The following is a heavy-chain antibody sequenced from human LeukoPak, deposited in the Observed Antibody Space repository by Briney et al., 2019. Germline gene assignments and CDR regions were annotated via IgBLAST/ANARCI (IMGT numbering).Heavy chain of an antibody. Sequence: GGSLRLSCAASGFTFSSYSMNWVRQAPGKGLEWVSSISSSSSYIYYADSVKGRFTISRDNAKNSLYLQMNSLRAEDTAVYYCARGVYAILGSFDYWGQETLVTVSS. CDR2: ISSSSSYI. V-gene: IGHV3-21*01. CDR3: ARGVYAILGSFDY. J-gene: IGHJ4*02. D-gene: IGHD2-8*01. CDR1: GFTFSSYS.